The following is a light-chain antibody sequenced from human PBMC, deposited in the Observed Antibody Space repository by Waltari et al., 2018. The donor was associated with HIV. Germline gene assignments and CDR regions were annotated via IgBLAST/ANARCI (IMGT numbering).Light chain of an antibody. V-gene: IGLV2-23*01. CDR3: CSYTGSSTRRPYV. CDR2: EGS. CDR1: SSAVGRYNL. J-gene: IGLJ1*01. Sequence: QSALTQPASVSGSPGQSITISCTGTSSAVGRYNLVSWYQQHPGKAPKVMIYEGSKRPSGVSNRFSGSKSGNTASLTISGLQAEDEADYYCCSYTGSSTRRPYVFGTGTKVTVL.